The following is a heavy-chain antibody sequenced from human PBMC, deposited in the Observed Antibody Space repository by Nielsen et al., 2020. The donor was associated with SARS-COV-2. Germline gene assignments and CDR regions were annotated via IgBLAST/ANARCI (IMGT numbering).Heavy chain of an antibody. D-gene: IGHD4-17*01. V-gene: IGHV7-4-1*02. Sequence: WVRQAPGQGLEWMGWINTNTGTPTYVQGFTGRFVFSLDTSVSTAYLQISSLKAEDTAVYYCARSSYGDPIYYYYYGMDVWGQGTTVTVSS. CDR2: INTNTGTP. CDR3: ARSSYGDPIYYYYYGMDV. J-gene: IGHJ6*02.